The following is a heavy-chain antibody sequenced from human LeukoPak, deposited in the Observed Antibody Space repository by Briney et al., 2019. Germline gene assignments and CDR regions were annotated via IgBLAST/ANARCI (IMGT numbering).Heavy chain of an antibody. Sequence: ASVKVSCKASGGTFSSYAISWVRQAPGQGLEWMGRIIPIFGIANYAQKFQGRVTITADKSTSTAYMELSSLRSEDTAVYYCARPDYYDSSGYIYYYYYGMDVWGQGTTVTVSS. CDR2: IIPIFGIA. V-gene: IGHV1-69*04. J-gene: IGHJ6*02. CDR1: GGTFSSYA. CDR3: ARPDYYDSSGYIYYYYYGMDV. D-gene: IGHD3-22*01.